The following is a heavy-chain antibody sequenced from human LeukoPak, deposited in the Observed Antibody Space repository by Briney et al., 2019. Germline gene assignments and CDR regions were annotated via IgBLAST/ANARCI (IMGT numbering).Heavy chain of an antibody. CDR2: INPNSGGT. V-gene: IGHV1-2*02. J-gene: IGHJ4*02. Sequence: ASVKVSCKASGYAFTGYYMHWVRQAPGQGLEWMGWINPNSGGTNYAQRFQGRVTMTRDTSISTAYLELNSLRAEDTAVYYCARLVKQLVIFVDYWGQGTLVTVSS. D-gene: IGHD6-13*01. CDR3: ARLVKQLVIFVDY. CDR1: GYAFTGYY.